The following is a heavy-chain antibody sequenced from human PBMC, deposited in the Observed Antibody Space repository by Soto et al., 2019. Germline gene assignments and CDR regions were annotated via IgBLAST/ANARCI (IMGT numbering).Heavy chain of an antibody. CDR1: GFTFSSYA. D-gene: IGHD6-6*01. CDR2: ISGSGGST. V-gene: IGHV3-23*01. CDR3: AKDRIAARPIWFDP. J-gene: IGHJ5*02. Sequence: PGGSLRLSCAAAGFTFSSYAVSWVRKAPGKGLEWVSAISGSGGSTYYADSVKGRFTISRDNSKNTLYLQMNSLRAEDTAVDYCAKDRIAARPIWFDPWGQGPLVTVSS.